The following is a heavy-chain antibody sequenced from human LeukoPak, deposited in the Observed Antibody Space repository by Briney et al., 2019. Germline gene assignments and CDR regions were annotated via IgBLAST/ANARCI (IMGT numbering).Heavy chain of an antibody. V-gene: IGHV1-69*05. D-gene: IGHD1-26*01. CDR1: VGTFSSYV. Sequence: SVKVSCKDSVGTFSSYVISWVRQAPGQGLEWMGGIIPIFGTANYAQKFQGRVTITTDESTSTAYMELSSLRSEDTAVYYCARMLSGSYYSWFDPWGQGTLVTVSS. J-gene: IGHJ5*02. CDR3: ARMLSGSYYSWFDP. CDR2: IIPIFGTA.